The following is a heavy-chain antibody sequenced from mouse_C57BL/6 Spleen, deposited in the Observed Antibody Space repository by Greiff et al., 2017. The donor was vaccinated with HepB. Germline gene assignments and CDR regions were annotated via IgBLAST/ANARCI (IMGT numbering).Heavy chain of an antibody. Sequence: ESGPGLVKPSQSLSLTCSVPGYSITSGYYWNWIRQFPGNKLEWMGYISYDGSNNYNPSLKNRISITRDTSKNQFFLKLNSVTTEDTATYYCARFYFDYWGQGTTLTVSS. V-gene: IGHV3-6*01. CDR2: ISYDGSN. CDR1: GYSITSGYY. CDR3: ARFYFDY. J-gene: IGHJ2*01.